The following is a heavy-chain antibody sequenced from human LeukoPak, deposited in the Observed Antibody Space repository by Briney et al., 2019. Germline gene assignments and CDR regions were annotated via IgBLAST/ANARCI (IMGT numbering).Heavy chain of an antibody. D-gene: IGHD6-19*01. CDR1: GGSLSSGSYY. Sequence: SETLSLTCTVSGGSLSSGSYYWGWIRQPPGKGLEWIASIYYSGSTYYNPSLKSRVTISVDTSKNQFSLKLSSVTAADTAVYYCARHDSIAVAGKGGSDYWGQGTLVTVSS. J-gene: IGHJ4*02. V-gene: IGHV4-39*01. CDR2: IYYSGST. CDR3: ARHDSIAVAGKGGSDY.